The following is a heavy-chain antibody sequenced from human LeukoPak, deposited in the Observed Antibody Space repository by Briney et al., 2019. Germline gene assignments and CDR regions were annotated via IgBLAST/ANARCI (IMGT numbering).Heavy chain of an antibody. CDR1: GGSISSYY. V-gene: IGHV4-59*08. D-gene: IGHD3-10*01. Sequence: SETLSLTCTVSGGSISSYYWSWIRQPPGKGLEWIGYIYYSGSTNYNPSLKSRVTISVDTSKNQFSLKLSSVTAADTAVYYCATVGFGPMDNSRRMDVWGQGTTVTVSS. J-gene: IGHJ6*02. CDR3: ATVGFGPMDNSRRMDV. CDR2: IYYSGST.